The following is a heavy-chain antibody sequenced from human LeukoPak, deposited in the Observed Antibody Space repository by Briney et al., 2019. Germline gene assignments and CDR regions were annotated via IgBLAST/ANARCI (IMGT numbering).Heavy chain of an antibody. V-gene: IGHV4-30-4*08. CDR1: GGSISRGDYY. J-gene: IGHJ6*03. CDR3: ARDRGTIFGVVIGYMDV. D-gene: IGHD3-3*01. Sequence: SQTLSLTCTVSGGSISRGDYYWSWIRQPPRKGLECIGFICYSAGPYYNPSLKGRVTISVDKSKNHFSCKRTFVTAAETAVYYRARDRGTIFGVVIGYMDVWRKGTTVTVSS. CDR2: ICYSAGP.